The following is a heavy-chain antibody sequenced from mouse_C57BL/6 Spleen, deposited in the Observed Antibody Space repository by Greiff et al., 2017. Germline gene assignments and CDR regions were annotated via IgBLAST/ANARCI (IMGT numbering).Heavy chain of an antibody. J-gene: IGHJ2*01. CDR3: ARGILGSGNYFDY. V-gene: IGHV1-42*01. Sequence: EVQLVESGPELVKPGASVKISCKASGYSFTGYYMNWVKQSPEKSLEWIGAINPSTGGTTYNQTFKAKATLTVDKSSSTAYMQLKSLTSEDSAVDYCARGILGSGNYFDYWGQGTTLTVSS. CDR1: GYSFTGYY. CDR2: INPSTGGT. D-gene: IGHD3-2*02.